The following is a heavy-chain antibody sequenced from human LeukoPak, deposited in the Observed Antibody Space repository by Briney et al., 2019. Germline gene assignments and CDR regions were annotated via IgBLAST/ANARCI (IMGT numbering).Heavy chain of an antibody. CDR2: INSDGSST. D-gene: IGHD3-3*01. V-gene: IGHV3-74*01. J-gene: IGHJ4*02. CDR1: GFTFSSYW. CDR3: ARVYDFWSGYPPY. Sequence: GGSLRLSCAASGFTFSSYWMHWVRQAPGKGLGWVSRINSDGSSTIYADSVKGRFTISRDNAKNTLYLQMNSLRAEDTAVYYCARVYDFWSGYPPYWGQGTLVTVSS.